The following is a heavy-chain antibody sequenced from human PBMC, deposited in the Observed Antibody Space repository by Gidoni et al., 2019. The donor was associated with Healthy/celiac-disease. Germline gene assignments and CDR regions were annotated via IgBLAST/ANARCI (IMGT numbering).Heavy chain of an antibody. Sequence: QVQLVQSGAEVKKPGSSVKVSCKASGGTFSSYAISWVRQAPGQGLEWMGGIIPIFGTAKYAQKFQGRVTITADKSTSTAYMELSSLRSEDTAVYYCARSRDCSSTSCLFDYWGQGTLATVSS. J-gene: IGHJ4*02. CDR1: GGTFSSYA. V-gene: IGHV1-69*06. CDR3: ARSRDCSSTSCLFDY. D-gene: IGHD2-2*01. CDR2: IIPIFGTA.